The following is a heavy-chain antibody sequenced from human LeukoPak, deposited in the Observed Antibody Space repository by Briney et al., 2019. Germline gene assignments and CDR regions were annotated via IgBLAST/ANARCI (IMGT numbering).Heavy chain of an antibody. D-gene: IGHD6-13*01. CDR2: IIPIFGTA. Sequence: SVKVSCKASGGTFSSFGLSWVRQAPGQGLEWMGGIIPIFGTANCAQNFQGRVTITADASTSTAYMELSGLRSEDTAVYYCARALYSSSRYHGYFDYWGQGTLVTVSS. CDR1: GGTFSSFG. J-gene: IGHJ4*02. V-gene: IGHV1-69*13. CDR3: ARALYSSSRYHGYFDY.